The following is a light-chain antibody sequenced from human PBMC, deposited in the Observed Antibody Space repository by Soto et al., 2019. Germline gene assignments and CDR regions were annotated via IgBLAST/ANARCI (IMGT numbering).Light chain of an antibody. CDR2: AAS. CDR1: QSISSY. Sequence: DIQMTQSPSSLSASLGDRVTITCGASQSISSYLNWYQQKPGKAPKLLIYAASSLQSGVPSRFSGSGSGTDFTLTISSLQPEDFATYYCQQSYSTPLTFGGGTKVDI. J-gene: IGKJ4*01. V-gene: IGKV1-39*01. CDR3: QQSYSTPLT.